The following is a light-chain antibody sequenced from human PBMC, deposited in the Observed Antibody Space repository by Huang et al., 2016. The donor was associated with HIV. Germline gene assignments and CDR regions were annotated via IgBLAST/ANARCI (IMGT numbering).Light chain of an antibody. Sequence: EIVMTQSPATLSVSPGERATLSCRASHSVSSNLAWYQQKPGQAPRLLSYGASTRATGIPARFSGSGSGTEFTLTISSLQSEDFAVYHCQQYNNWPPTTFGGGTKVEIK. V-gene: IGKV3-15*01. CDR3: QQYNNWPPTT. CDR1: HSVSSN. J-gene: IGKJ4*01. CDR2: GAS.